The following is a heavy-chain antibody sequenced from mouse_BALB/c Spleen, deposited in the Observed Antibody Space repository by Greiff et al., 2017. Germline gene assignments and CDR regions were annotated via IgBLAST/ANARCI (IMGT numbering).Heavy chain of an antibody. CDR3: ARSGTWYAMDY. CDR1: GYTFTSYW. J-gene: IGHJ4*01. V-gene: IGHV1-7*01. CDR2: INPSTGYT. D-gene: IGHD4-1*01. Sequence: QVQLQQSGAELAKPGASVKMSCKASGYTFTSYWMHWVKQRPGQGLEWIGYINPSTGYTEYNQKFKDKATLTADKSSSTAYMQLSSLTSEDSAVYYCARSGTWYAMDYWGQGTSVTVSS.